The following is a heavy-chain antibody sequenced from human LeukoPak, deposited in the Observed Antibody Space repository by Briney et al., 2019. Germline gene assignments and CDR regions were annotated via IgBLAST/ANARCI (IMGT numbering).Heavy chain of an antibody. CDR1: AFTLNIYY. Sequence: PGGSLRLSCAASAFTLNIYYMSCLRQAPGKGLEWVSVIYSGGSTYYADSVKGRFTISRDNSKNTLYLQMNSLRAEDTAVYYCARDRPFIGRSDYWGQGTLVTVSS. CDR3: ARDRPFIGRSDY. J-gene: IGHJ4*02. CDR2: IYSGGST. D-gene: IGHD2-15*01. V-gene: IGHV3-53*01.